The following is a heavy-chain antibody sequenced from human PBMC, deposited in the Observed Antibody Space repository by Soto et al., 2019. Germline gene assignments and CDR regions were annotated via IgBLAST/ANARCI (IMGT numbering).Heavy chain of an antibody. Sequence: GASVKVSCKASGYSFTSYYIHWVRQAPGQGLEWMGIINPSGGDTSYAQKFQGRVTMTRDTSTSTVHLELSSLRSEDTAVYYCGRRAYSGYEIDYRGQGTLVTVSS. J-gene: IGHJ4*02. D-gene: IGHD5-12*01. CDR2: INPSGGDT. CDR3: GRRAYSGYEIDY. V-gene: IGHV1-46*03. CDR1: GYSFTSYY.